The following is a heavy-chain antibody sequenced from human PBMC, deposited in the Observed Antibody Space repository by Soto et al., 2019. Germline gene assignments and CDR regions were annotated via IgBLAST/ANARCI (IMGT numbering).Heavy chain of an antibody. CDR2: ISSSSSYI. CDR3: ARVGATTSPISWFDP. Sequence: PGGSLRLSCAASGFTFSSYSMNWVRQAPGKGLEWVSSISSSSSYIYYADSVKGRFTTSRDNAKNSLYLQMNSLRAEDTAVYYCARVGATTSPISWFDPWGQGTLVTVSS. J-gene: IGHJ5*02. V-gene: IGHV3-21*01. D-gene: IGHD1-26*01. CDR1: GFTFSSYS.